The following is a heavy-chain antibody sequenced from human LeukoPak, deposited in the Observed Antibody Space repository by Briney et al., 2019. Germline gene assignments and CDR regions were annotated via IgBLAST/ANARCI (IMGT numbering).Heavy chain of an antibody. CDR3: ARVLPRSSTSCYDY. Sequence: GGSLRLSCAASGFTFSSYSMNWVRQAPGKGLEWVSSISSSSYIYYADSVKGRFTISRDNAKNSLYLQMNSLRAEDTAVYYCARVLPRSSTSCYDYWGQGTLVTVSS. CDR1: GFTFSSYS. CDR2: ISSSSYI. D-gene: IGHD2-2*01. V-gene: IGHV3-21*01. J-gene: IGHJ4*02.